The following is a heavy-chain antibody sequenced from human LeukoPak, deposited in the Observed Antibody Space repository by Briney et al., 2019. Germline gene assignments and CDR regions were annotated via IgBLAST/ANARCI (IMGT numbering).Heavy chain of an antibody. J-gene: IGHJ6*03. V-gene: IGHV1-2*02. Sequence: GASVKVSCKASGYTFTGYYMHWVRQAPGQGLEWMGWINPNSGGTNYAQKFQGRVTMTRDTSISTAYMELSRLRSDDTAVYYCARDKTVTSTYYYYYYYMDVWGKGTTVTVSS. CDR3: ARDKTVTSTYYYYYYYMDV. CDR1: GYTFTGYY. CDR2: INPNSGGT. D-gene: IGHD4-17*01.